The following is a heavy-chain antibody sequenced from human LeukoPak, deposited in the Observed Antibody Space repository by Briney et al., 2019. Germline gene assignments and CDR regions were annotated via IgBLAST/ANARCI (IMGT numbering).Heavy chain of an antibody. CDR1: GNYW. D-gene: IGHD6-6*01. V-gene: IGHV3-74*01. CDR2: VNSDGSWT. Sequence: GGSLRLSCAASGNYWMHWVRQAPGKGLVWVSHVNSDGSWTSHADSVKGRFTISKDNAKNTVYLQMNSLRAEDTAVYYCARDPPGLATRSPWGQGTLVTVSS. CDR3: ARDPPGLATRSP. J-gene: IGHJ5*02.